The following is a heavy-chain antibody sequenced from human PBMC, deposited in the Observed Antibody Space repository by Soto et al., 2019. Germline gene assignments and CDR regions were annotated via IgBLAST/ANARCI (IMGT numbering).Heavy chain of an antibody. CDR1: GFTFSSSA. J-gene: IGHJ6*02. CDR2: ISYDGSNK. V-gene: IGHV3-30-3*01. Sequence: QVQLVESGGSVVQPGRSLRLSCAASGFTFSSSAMHWVRQAPGKGLEWVAVISYDGSNKQYADSVKGRFTISRDNSKNTLDLQMNSLRTEDTAVFHCAGDERAGYFRGGSLYVYYGVDVWGPGTTVIVSS. CDR3: AGDERAGYFRGGSLYVYYGVDV. D-gene: IGHD2-15*01.